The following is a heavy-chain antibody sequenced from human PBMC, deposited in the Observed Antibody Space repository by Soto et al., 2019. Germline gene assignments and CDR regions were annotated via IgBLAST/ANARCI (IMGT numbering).Heavy chain of an antibody. V-gene: IGHV3-33*01. CDR3: ARAPYCSGGSCYLDYYYMDV. J-gene: IGHJ6*03. Sequence: QVQLVESGGGVVQPGRSLRLSCAASGFTFSSYGMHWVRQAPGKGLEWVAVIWYDGSSKYYADSVKGRFTISRDNSKNTLYLQMNSLRAEDTAVYYCARAPYCSGGSCYLDYYYMDVWGKGTTVTVSS. CDR1: GFTFSSYG. D-gene: IGHD2-15*01. CDR2: IWYDGSSK.